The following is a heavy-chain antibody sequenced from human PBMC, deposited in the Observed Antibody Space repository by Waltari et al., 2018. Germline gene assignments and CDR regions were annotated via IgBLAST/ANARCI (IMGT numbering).Heavy chain of an antibody. Sequence: EVQLVQSGAEVKKPGESLKISCKGSGYSFTSYWIGWVRQMPGKGLEWMGIIYPGYSDTRYSPSFQGQVTISADKSISTAYLQWSSLKASDTAMYYCARAPFSVPAAIAPDYWGQGTLVTVSS. CDR3: ARAPFSVPAAIAPDY. J-gene: IGHJ4*02. CDR1: GYSFTSYW. D-gene: IGHD2-2*01. V-gene: IGHV5-51*01. CDR2: IYPGYSDT.